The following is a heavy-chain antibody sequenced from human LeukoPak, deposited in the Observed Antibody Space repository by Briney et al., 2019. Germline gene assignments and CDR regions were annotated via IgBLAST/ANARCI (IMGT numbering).Heavy chain of an antibody. V-gene: IGHV4-31*11. Sequence: SETLSLTCAVYGGSISSGGYYWSWIRQHPGKGLEWIGYIYYSGSTYYNPSLKSRVTISVDTSKNQFSLKLSSVTAADTAVYYCARVQRHRHSSSPRWYYFDYWGQGTLVTVSS. CDR3: ARVQRHRHSSSPRWYYFDY. CDR1: GGSISSGGYY. D-gene: IGHD6-13*01. CDR2: IYYSGST. J-gene: IGHJ4*02.